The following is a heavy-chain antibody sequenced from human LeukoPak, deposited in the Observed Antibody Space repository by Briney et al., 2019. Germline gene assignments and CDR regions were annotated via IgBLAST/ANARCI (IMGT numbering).Heavy chain of an antibody. V-gene: IGHV3-23*01. J-gene: IGHJ5*02. CDR3: AKETLPTTSPIHWFDP. CDR1: GFTFSNYA. D-gene: IGHD1-7*01. Sequence: QPGGSLRLSCAASGFTFSNYAMSWVRQAPGKGLEWVSAITGSGGSIYYADSVKGRFTISRDNSKNTLYLQMNSLRAEDTAVYYCAKETLPTTSPIHWFDPWGQGTLVTVSS. CDR2: ITGSGGSI.